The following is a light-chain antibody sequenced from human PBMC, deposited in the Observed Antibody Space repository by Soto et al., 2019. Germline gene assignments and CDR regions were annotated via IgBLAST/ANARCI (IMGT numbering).Light chain of an antibody. CDR2: KAS. Sequence: DIQMTQSHSTLSGSVGDRVTITGRASQTISRGLAWYQQKPGKAPKLLIYKASTLKSGVPSRFSGSGSGTEFTLTISSLQPDDFATYYCQHYNSYSEAFGQGTKVELK. J-gene: IGKJ1*01. CDR1: QTISRG. CDR3: QHYNSYSEA. V-gene: IGKV1-5*03.